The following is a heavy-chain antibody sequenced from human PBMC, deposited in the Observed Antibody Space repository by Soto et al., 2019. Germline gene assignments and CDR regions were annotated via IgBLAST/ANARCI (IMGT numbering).Heavy chain of an antibody. CDR2: ISTYNGHT. CDR3: ERGSYGDY. V-gene: IGHV1-18*01. CDR1: GYIFNDYG. J-gene: IGHJ4*02. D-gene: IGHD3-10*01. Sequence: ASVEVACTASGYIFNDYGITWVRQAPGQGLEWMGWISTYNGHTNYAEKFQGRVTMTTDTSTSTGYLEVRSLRSDDTAVYYCERGSYGDYWGQGTLVTVSS.